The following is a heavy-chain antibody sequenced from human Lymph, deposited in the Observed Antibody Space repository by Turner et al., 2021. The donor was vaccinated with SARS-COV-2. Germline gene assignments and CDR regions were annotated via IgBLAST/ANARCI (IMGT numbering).Heavy chain of an antibody. J-gene: IGHJ4*02. CDR3: ARGFDY. CDR1: GGPISSYY. V-gene: IGHV4-59*01. Sequence: QLQLQESGPGLVKHSETLSRPCTVSGGPISSYYWGWIRQPPGKGLEWIGYIYYSGSTNYNPSLKSRVTISVDTSKNQFSLKLSSVTAADTAVYYCARGFDYWGQGTLVTVSS. CDR2: IYYSGST.